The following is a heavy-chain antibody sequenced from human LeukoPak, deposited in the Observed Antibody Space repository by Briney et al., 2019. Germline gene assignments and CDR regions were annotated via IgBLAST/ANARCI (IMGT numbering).Heavy chain of an antibody. D-gene: IGHD4-17*01. J-gene: IGHJ4*02. Sequence: GGSLRLSCAASGLTFSSYEINWVRQAPGRGLEWVSYISSSGSTIYYADSVKGRFTISRDNAENSLYLQMNSLRAEDTAVYYCARELTVTTFDYWGQGTLVTVSS. CDR1: GLTFSSYE. V-gene: IGHV3-48*03. CDR2: ISSSGSTI. CDR3: ARELTVTTFDY.